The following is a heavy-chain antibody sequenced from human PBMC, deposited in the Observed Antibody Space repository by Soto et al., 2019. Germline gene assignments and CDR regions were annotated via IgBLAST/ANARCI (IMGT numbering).Heavy chain of an antibody. J-gene: IGHJ5*02. CDR3: ARGAAMAQSNWFDH. V-gene: IGHV6-1*01. D-gene: IGHD5-18*01. CDR2: TYYRSKLYN. CDR1: VESAASNSAA. Sequence: SQTLSLTCAISVESAASNSAAWNWIRQSPSRGLEWLGRTYYRSKLYNDYAVSVKSRITINPDTSKNQFSLQLNSVTPEDTAVYYCARGAAMAQSNWFDHWGQGTLVTVSS.